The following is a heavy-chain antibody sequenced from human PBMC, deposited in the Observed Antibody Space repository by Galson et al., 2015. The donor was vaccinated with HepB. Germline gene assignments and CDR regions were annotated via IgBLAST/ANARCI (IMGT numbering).Heavy chain of an antibody. D-gene: IGHD5-12*01. CDR3: ARGSGYDYGAHATLGN. V-gene: IGHV3-30-3*01. J-gene: IGHJ4*02. Sequence: SLRLSCATSGFTFNNYAMHWVRQAPGKGLEWVAIISYDGLNKYYGDSVKGRFTLSRDNSKNTLYLQVNSLRPEDTAVYYCARGSGYDYGAHATLGNWGQGTLVTVSS. CDR1: GFTFNNYA. CDR2: ISYDGLNK.